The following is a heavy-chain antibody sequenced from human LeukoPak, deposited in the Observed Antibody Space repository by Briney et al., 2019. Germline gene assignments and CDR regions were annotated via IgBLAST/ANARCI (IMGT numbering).Heavy chain of an antibody. CDR3: AKVVTRSYFDP. J-gene: IGHJ5*02. V-gene: IGHV1-69*04. CDR2: ILPILDIP. D-gene: IGHD4-23*01. Sequence: ASVKVSCKASGGTFSTFVFSWVRQAPGQGLEWMGRILPILDIPNYAQKFQGRVTITADKSTSTVSLELSSLRSEDTAVYYCAKVVTRSYFDPWGQGTLVTVSS. CDR1: GGTFSTFV.